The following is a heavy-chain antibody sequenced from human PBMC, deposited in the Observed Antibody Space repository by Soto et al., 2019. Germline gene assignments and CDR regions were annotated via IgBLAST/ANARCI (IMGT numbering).Heavy chain of an antibody. Sequence: GGSLRLSCAAAGFTCSGYGMHWVSQAPGKGLEWVAVIWYDGSNKYYADSVKGRFTISRDNSKNTLYLQMHSLRAKDTAVFFSARARNDFFAAYRDVWGKGPTVT. V-gene: IGHV3-33*08. CDR1: GFTCSGYG. CDR3: ARARNDFFAAYRDV. D-gene: IGHD3-3*01. J-gene: IGHJ6*03. CDR2: IWYDGSNK.